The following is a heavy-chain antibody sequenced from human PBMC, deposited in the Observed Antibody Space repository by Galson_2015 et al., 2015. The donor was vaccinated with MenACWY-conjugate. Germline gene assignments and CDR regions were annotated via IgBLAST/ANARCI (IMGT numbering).Heavy chain of an antibody. J-gene: IGHJ4*02. CDR2: LNSAATGT. V-gene: IGHV3-23*01. D-gene: IGHD1-26*01. Sequence: SLRLSCAASGFSVASFALTWVRQAPGRGLEWVSSLNSAATGTHYADSVKGRFTISRDKSKNTFSLQMDSLRVEDTAVYYCARWADYSGQGTLVTGSS. CDR3: ARWADY. CDR1: GFSVASFA.